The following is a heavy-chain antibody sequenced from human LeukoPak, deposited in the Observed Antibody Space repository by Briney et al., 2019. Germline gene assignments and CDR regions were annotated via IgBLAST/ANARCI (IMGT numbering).Heavy chain of an antibody. Sequence: GGSLRLSCAASGFTFSSYGMHWVRQAPGKGLEWVAVISYDGSNKYYADSVKGRFTISRDNAKNSLYLQMNSLRAEDTAVYYCARDGDGDYVWGSYGAFDIWGQGTMVTVSS. D-gene: IGHD3-16*01. CDR1: GFTFSSYG. V-gene: IGHV3-30*03. CDR3: ARDGDGDYVWGSYGAFDI. J-gene: IGHJ3*02. CDR2: ISYDGSNK.